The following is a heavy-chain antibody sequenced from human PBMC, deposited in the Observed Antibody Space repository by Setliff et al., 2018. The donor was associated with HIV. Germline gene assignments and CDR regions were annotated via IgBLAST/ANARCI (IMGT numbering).Heavy chain of an antibody. CDR3: ARRIDNSGSLPAKNWFDT. D-gene: IGHD3-10*01. J-gene: IGHJ5*02. CDR2: ILASGSS. V-gene: IGHV4-4*09. Sequence: PSETLSLTCTVSGGSISSYCWNWIRQPPGKGLEWIGYILASGSSLYNPSLQSRVSISIDTSKNQFSLKLSSVTAADTAVYYCARRIDNSGSLPAKNWFDTWGQGRLVTVSS. CDR1: GGSISSYC.